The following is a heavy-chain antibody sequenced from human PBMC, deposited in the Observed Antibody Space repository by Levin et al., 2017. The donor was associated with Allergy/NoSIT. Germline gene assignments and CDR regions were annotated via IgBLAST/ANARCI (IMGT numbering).Heavy chain of an antibody. D-gene: IGHD3-9*01. Sequence: PSQTLSLTCTVSGGSISSYYWSWIRQPAGKGLEWIGRIYTSGSTNYNPSLKSRVTMSVDTSKNQFSLTLSSVTAADTAVYYCARGAGRYYDILTGYYGGYYGMDVWGQGTTVTVSS. CDR3: ARGAGRYYDILTGYYGGYYGMDV. CDR1: GGSISSYY. CDR2: IYTSGST. J-gene: IGHJ6*02. V-gene: IGHV4-4*07.